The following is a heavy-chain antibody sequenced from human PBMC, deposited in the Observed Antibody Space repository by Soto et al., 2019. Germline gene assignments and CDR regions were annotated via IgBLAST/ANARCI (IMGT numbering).Heavy chain of an antibody. Sequence: SGPTLVNPTQTLTLTCTFSGFSLSTTGVGVGWIRQPPGKALEWLALIYWDDDKRYNPSLNSRLTITKDTSKNQVVLAMTNMDPVDTATYYCVQSRCGGDCLQSYSSHSYYGLDVWGQGTLVTVSS. V-gene: IGHV2-5*02. CDR2: IYWDDDK. D-gene: IGHD2-21*02. J-gene: IGHJ6*02. CDR1: GFSLSTTGVG. CDR3: VQSRCGGDCLQSYSSHSYYGLDV.